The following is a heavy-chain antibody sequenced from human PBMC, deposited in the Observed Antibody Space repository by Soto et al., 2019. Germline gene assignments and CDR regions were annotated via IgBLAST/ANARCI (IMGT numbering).Heavy chain of an antibody. CDR1: GFTFDDYA. CDR2: ISWNSGSI. V-gene: IGHV3-9*01. CDR3: AKDPISSWYEGFDY. D-gene: IGHD6-13*01. J-gene: IGHJ4*02. Sequence: PGGSLRLSCAASGFTFDDYAMHWVRQAPGKGLEWVSGISWNSGSIGYADSVKGRFTISRDNSKNTLYLQMNSLRAEDTPVYYCAKDPISSWYEGFDYWGQGTLVTVSS.